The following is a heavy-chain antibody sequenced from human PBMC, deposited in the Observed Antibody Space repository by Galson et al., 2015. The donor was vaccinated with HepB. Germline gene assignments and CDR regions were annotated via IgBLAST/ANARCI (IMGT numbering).Heavy chain of an antibody. J-gene: IGHJ6*03. CDR1: GFTFSSYG. CDR3: AKDEGSSIAAQGYMDV. Sequence: SLRLSCAASGFTFSSYGMHWVRQAPGKGLEWVAVISYDGSNKYYADSVKGRFTISRDNSKNTLYLQMNSLRAEDTAVYYCAKDEGSSIAAQGYMDVWGKGTTVTVSS. CDR2: ISYDGSNK. D-gene: IGHD6-6*01. V-gene: IGHV3-30*18.